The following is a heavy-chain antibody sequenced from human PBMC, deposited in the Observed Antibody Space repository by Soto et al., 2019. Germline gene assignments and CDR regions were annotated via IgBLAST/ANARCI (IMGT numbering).Heavy chain of an antibody. V-gene: IGHV1-3*01. J-gene: IGHJ6*02. CDR3: GRLGWLSPYYGMDV. Sequence: GSSVKVACKASGYRFTSYAMSWVRQAPGQRLQWMGWINAGNGKTKYSQKIQGRVTITRDTSASTAYMELSSLRSEDTAVYYCGRLGWLSPYYGMDVWGQETTVTVSS. D-gene: IGHD5-12*01. CDR1: GYRFTSYA. CDR2: INAGNGKT.